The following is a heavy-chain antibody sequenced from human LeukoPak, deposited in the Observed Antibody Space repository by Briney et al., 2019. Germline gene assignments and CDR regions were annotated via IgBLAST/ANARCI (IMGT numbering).Heavy chain of an antibody. CDR2: INSRGSTT. D-gene: IGHD5-12*01. V-gene: IGHV3-23*01. J-gene: IGHJ4*02. CDR3: ATRGYSYGYPDY. Sequence: GGSLRLSCEASGVAFRNYAMSWVRQAPGEGLEWVSGINSRGSTTNHADSVKGRFTISRDNSKNTLYLQMNSLRVEDTAVYYCATRGYSYGYPDYWGQGTPVTVSS. CDR1: GVAFRNYA.